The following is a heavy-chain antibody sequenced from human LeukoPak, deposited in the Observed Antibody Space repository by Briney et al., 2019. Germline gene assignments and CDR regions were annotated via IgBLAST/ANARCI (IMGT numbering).Heavy chain of an antibody. CDR2: ISDSGGSA. Sequence: GGSLRLSCAASGFTFNTYAMSWVRQAPGKGLEWVSAISDSGGSAYYADSVKGRFTISRDNAKNSLFLQMNSLRAEDTAVYYCARVLRYCSGGNCYSGGLGYMDVWGKGTTVTISS. J-gene: IGHJ6*03. V-gene: IGHV3-23*01. CDR3: ARVLRYCSGGNCYSGGLGYMDV. CDR1: GFTFNTYA. D-gene: IGHD2-15*01.